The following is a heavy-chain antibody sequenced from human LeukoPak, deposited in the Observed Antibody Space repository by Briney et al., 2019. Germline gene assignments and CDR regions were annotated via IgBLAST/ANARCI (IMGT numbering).Heavy chain of an antibody. CDR3: VREGEGPLSKDFDY. J-gene: IGHJ4*02. CDR2: INPNSGGT. V-gene: IGHV1-2*02. Sequence: AASVKVSCKASGYTFTGYYMHWVRQAPGQGLEWMGWINPNSGGTNYAQKFQGRVTMTRDTSISTAYMELTRLTSDDTAVYYCVREGEGPLSKDFDYWGQGTLVTVSS. CDR1: GYTFTGYY. D-gene: IGHD2/OR15-2a*01.